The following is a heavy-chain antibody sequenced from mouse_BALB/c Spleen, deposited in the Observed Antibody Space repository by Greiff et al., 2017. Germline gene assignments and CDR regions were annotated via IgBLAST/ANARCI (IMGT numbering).Heavy chain of an antibody. CDR3: ARLDY. V-gene: IGHV5-6*01. Sequence: EVRLVESGGDLVKPGGSLKLTCAASGFTFSSYGMSWVRQTPDKRLEWVATISSGGSYTYYPDSVKGRLTISRDNAKNTLYLQMSSLKSEDTAMYYCARLDYWGQGTSVTVSS. CDR1: GFTFSSYG. CDR2: ISSGGSYT. J-gene: IGHJ4*01.